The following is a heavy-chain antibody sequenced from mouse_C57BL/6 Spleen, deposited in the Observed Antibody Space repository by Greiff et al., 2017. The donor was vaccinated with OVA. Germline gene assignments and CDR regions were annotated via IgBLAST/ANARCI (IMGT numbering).Heavy chain of an antibody. CDR3: AGCYYSSSYLEAKGY. CDR1: GYAFSSSW. D-gene: IGHD1-1*01. J-gene: IGHJ4*01. Sequence: LVESGAELVKPGASVKISCKASGYAFSSSWMNWVKQRPGKGLEWIGQLYPGDGDTNYNGTFKGQATLTAENTSSTAYMQFRSLTTEDSAVYFCAGCYYSSSYLEAKGYWGQGTSVTVSS. CDR2: LYPGDGDT. V-gene: IGHV1-80*01.